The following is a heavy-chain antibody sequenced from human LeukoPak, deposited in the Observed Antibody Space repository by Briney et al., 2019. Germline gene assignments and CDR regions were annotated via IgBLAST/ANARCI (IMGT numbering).Heavy chain of an antibody. J-gene: IGHJ3*02. Sequence: PGGSLRLSCAASGFTFSTNWMYWVRQAPGKGLVWASRINSDGRSMGYADSVKGRFTISRDNAYNTLYLQMNSLRAGDTALYYCASGGRVGDIFDIWGQGTMVRVSS. CDR2: INSDGRSM. V-gene: IGHV3-74*01. CDR1: GFTFSTNW. CDR3: ASGGRVGDIFDI. D-gene: IGHD2-15*01.